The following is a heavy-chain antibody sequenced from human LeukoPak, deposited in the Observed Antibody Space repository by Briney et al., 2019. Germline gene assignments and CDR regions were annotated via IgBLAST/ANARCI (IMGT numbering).Heavy chain of an antibody. Sequence: GGSLRLSCAASGFTFSSYGMHWVRQAPGKGLEWVAVISYDANNKYYADSVKGRFTISRDNSKNTLYLQMNSLRAEDTAVYFCAKVLRVTGYFDYWGQGTLVTVSP. J-gene: IGHJ4*02. CDR1: GFTFSSYG. V-gene: IGHV3-30*18. CDR2: ISYDANNK. CDR3: AKVLRVTGYFDY. D-gene: IGHD2-21*02.